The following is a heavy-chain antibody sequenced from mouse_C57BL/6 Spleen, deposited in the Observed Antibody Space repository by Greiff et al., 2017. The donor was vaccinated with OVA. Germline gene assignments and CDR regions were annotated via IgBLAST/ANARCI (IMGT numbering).Heavy chain of an antibody. CDR3: ARSPGGNYFAWFAY. CDR2: INPGSGGT. V-gene: IGHV1-54*01. D-gene: IGHD2-1*01. Sequence: QVQLKQSGAELVRPGTSVKVSCKASGYAFTNYLIEWVKQRPGQGLEWIGVINPGSGGTNYNEKFKGKATLTADKSSSTAYMQLSSLTSEDSAVYFCARSPGGNYFAWFAYWGQGTLVTVSA. J-gene: IGHJ3*01. CDR1: GYAFTNYL.